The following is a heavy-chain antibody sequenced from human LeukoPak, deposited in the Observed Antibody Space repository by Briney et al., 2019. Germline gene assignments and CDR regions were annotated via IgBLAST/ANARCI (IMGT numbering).Heavy chain of an antibody. CDR2: ISSSSSYT. V-gene: IGHV3-21*01. D-gene: IGHD1-26*01. J-gene: IGHJ4*02. CDR3: ARGVSGTIY. CDR1: GFTFSSYS. Sequence: PGGSLRLSCAASGFTFSSYSMNWVRQAPGKGLEWVSSISSSSSYTYYADSVKGRFTISRDNAKNSLYLQMNSLRAEDTAVYYCARGVSGTIYWGQGTLVTVSS.